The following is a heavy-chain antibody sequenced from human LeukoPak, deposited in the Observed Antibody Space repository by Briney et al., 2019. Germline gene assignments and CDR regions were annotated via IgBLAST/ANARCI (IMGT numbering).Heavy chain of an antibody. CDR1: GFTFSSYS. CDR3: ARDGYVILTGPIYGMDV. V-gene: IGHV3-21*01. J-gene: IGHJ6*02. CDR2: ISSSSSYI. Sequence: GGSLRLSCAASGFTFSSYSMNWVRQAPGKGLEWVSSISSSSSYIYYADSVKGRFTISRDNAKNSLYLQMNSLRAEDTAVYYCARDGYVILTGPIYGMDVWGQGTTVTVSS. D-gene: IGHD3-9*01.